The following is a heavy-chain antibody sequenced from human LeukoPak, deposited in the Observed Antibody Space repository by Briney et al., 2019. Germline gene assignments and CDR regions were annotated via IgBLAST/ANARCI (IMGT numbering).Heavy chain of an antibody. V-gene: IGHV1-18*01. CDR1: GYTFTSYG. CDR3: ARRVSGAVAGPDLDY. D-gene: IGHD6-19*01. Sequence: ASVKVSCKASGYTFTSYGINWVRQAPGQGLEWMGWISAYNGNTNYAQKLQGRVTMTTDTSTSTAYMELRSLRSDDTAVYYCARRVSGAVAGPDLDYWGQGTLVTVSS. J-gene: IGHJ4*02. CDR2: ISAYNGNT.